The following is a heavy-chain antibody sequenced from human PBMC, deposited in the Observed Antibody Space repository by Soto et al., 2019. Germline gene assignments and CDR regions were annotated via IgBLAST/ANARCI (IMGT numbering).Heavy chain of an antibody. Sequence: QVQLVQSGAAVKKPGSSVKVSCKASGGTFSSYAISWVRQAPGQGLEWMGGIIPIFGTANYAQKFQGRVTITADESTSTAYMELSSLRSEDTAVYYCARGVAATPLISGYFDYWGQGTLVTVSS. CDR3: ARGVAATPLISGYFDY. CDR1: GGTFSSYA. CDR2: IIPIFGTA. V-gene: IGHV1-69*01. D-gene: IGHD2-15*01. J-gene: IGHJ4*02.